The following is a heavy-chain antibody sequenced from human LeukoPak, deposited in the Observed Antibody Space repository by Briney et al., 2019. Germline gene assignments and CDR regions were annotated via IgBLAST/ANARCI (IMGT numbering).Heavy chain of an antibody. CDR2: IYVSGRT. J-gene: IGHJ4*02. Sequence: PSETLSLTCTVSGGSISSGSYYWSWIRQPAGKGLEWIGRIYVSGRTNYNPSLKSRVTISVDTSKNQFSLKLSSVTAADTAVYYCARGPPSRYFDYWGQGTLVTVSS. D-gene: IGHD6-6*01. CDR3: ARGPPSRYFDY. V-gene: IGHV4-61*02. CDR1: GGSISSGSYY.